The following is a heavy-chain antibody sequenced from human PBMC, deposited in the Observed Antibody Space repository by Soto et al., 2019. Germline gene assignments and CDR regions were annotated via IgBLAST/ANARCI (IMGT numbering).Heavy chain of an antibody. Sequence: GGSLRLSCAASGFTFSGYTMSWIRQAPGKGLEYISYISSSSGSTDYADSVKGRFTISRDNAKNSLYLQMSSLRAEDTAVYYCARDRGGYDRLYYYHGMDVWGQGTTVTVSS. D-gene: IGHD5-12*01. CDR1: GFTFSGYT. J-gene: IGHJ6*02. V-gene: IGHV3-11*06. CDR3: ARDRGGYDRLYYYHGMDV. CDR2: ISSSSGST.